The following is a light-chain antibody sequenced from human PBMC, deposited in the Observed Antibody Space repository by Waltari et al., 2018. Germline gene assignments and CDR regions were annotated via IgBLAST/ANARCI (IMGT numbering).Light chain of an antibody. Sequence: SDELTQPPSVSVSPGHTATITCSGDNLGAKFVYWYQQKTGQSPVLVIYRDRDRPSGIPERFSGSNSGNTATLTISGTQAMDEADYYCQAWDRSQVLFGGGTKVTVL. CDR1: NLGAKF. CDR2: RDR. CDR3: QAWDRSQVL. V-gene: IGLV3-1*01. J-gene: IGLJ2*01.